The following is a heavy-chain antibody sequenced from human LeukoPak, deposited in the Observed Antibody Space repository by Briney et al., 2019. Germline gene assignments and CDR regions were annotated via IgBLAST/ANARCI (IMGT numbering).Heavy chain of an antibody. CDR3: ARTNAFDI. V-gene: IGHV4-59*01. J-gene: IGHJ3*02. CDR2: IFDTGST. Sequence: SETLSLTCTVSGGSFSGFFWSWIRQPLGKGLEWIGYIFDTGSTSYNPSLKGRVSISLDTSKNQFFLKLGSVTAADTAVYYCARTNAFDIRGQGTLVTVAS. CDR1: GGSFSGFF.